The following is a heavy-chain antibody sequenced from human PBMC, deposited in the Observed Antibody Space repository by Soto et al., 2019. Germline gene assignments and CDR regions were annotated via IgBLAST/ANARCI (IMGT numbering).Heavy chain of an antibody. Sequence: SETLSLTCTVSGGSISSNYWTWIRQPPGKGLEWIGYVYNSGGTNYNPSLKSRCTISEDTSKSQFSLKVNSMTAADTAVYSCARSGGEAVAGYRLDNWGQGSLVTV. D-gene: IGHD6-13*01. CDR1: GGSISSNY. CDR3: ARSGGEAVAGYRLDN. CDR2: VYNSGGT. J-gene: IGHJ4*02. V-gene: IGHV4-59*01.